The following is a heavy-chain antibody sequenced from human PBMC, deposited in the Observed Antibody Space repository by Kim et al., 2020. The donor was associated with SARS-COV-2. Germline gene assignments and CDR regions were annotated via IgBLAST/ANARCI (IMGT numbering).Heavy chain of an antibody. J-gene: IGHJ4*02. Sequence: SGTSIYYADSVKGRFTISRDNAKNSLYLQMNSLRGEDTAMYYCATRSDYWGQGTLVTVSS. CDR2: SGTSI. V-gene: IGHV3-48*01. CDR3: ATRSDY.